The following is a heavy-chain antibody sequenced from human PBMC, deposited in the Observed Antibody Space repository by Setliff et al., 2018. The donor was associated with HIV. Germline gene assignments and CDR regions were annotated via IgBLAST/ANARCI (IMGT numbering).Heavy chain of an antibody. D-gene: IGHD5-12*01. CDR1: GYTLTEVS. V-gene: IGHV1-24*01. Sequence: EASVKVSCKISGYTLTEVSMHWVRQAPGKGLEWMGRFDPEDGDTTYTQNIQGRVSLTTDTSSSTAYLEMRSLRSDDTAIYYCARVSPAGGFDWEDYYYLDVWGKGTTVTVSS. J-gene: IGHJ6*03. CDR2: FDPEDGDT. CDR3: ARVSPAGGFDWEDYYYLDV.